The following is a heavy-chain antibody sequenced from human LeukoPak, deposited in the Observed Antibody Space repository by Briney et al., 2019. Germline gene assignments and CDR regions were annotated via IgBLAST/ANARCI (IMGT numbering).Heavy chain of an antibody. CDR2: IIPIFGTA. CDR3: ARMELSSYCFDY. Sequence: GASVKVSCKASGGTFSSYAISWVRQAPGQGLEWMGGIIPIFGTANYAQKFQGRVTITADESTSTAYMELSSLRSEDTAVYYCARMELSSYCFDYWGQGTLVTVSS. D-gene: IGHD1-7*01. V-gene: IGHV1-69*13. J-gene: IGHJ4*02. CDR1: GGTFSSYA.